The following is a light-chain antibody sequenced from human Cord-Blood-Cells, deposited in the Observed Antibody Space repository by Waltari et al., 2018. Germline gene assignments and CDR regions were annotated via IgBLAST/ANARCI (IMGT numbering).Light chain of an antibody. V-gene: IGLV2-23*01. CDR1: SSDVGRYNL. J-gene: IGLJ3*02. Sequence: QSALTQPASVSGSPGQSITISCTGTSSDVGRYNLVSWYQQNPGKAPKLVIYAGSKRPSGVSNRFSGSKSGNTASLTIAGLQAEDEADYYCCSYAGSSTFWVFGGGTKLTVL. CDR3: CSYAGSSTFWV. CDR2: AGS.